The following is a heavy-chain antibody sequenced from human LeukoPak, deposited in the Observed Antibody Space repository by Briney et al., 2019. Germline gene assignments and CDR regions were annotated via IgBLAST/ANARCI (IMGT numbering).Heavy chain of an antibody. CDR2: ISSTTSYI. V-gene: IGHV3-21*01. CDR1: GFTFSSYS. CDR3: ARVDYDTSGFDY. D-gene: IGHD3-22*01. J-gene: IGHJ4*02. Sequence: GGSLRLSCAASGFTFSSYSMNWVRQAPGKGLEWVSSISSTTSYIFYADSVKGRFTISRDNAKNSLYLQMNSLRAEDTAVYYCARVDYDTSGFDYWGQGTLVTVSS.